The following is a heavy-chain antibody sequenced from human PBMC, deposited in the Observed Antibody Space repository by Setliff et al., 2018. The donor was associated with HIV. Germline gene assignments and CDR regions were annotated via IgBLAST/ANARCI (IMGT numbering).Heavy chain of an antibody. Sequence: GGSLRLSCAASGFTFSAHCMDWVRQAPGKGLEWVANIKQDGSEKYYVDSVKGRFTISRDNAKNSLYLQMDSLRAEDTAVYYCARGTKFVWGRWFDPWGQGTLVTVSS. CDR1: GFTFSAHC. J-gene: IGHJ5*02. CDR3: ARGTKFVWGRWFDP. V-gene: IGHV3-7*01. CDR2: IKQDGSEK. D-gene: IGHD3-16*01.